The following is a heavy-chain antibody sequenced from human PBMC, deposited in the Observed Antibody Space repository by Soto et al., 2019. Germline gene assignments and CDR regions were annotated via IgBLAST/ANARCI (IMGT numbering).Heavy chain of an antibody. V-gene: IGHV3-53*01. CDR1: GFTVSNNY. J-gene: IGHJ4*02. CDR2: IYNGGST. D-gene: IGHD1-26*01. CDR3: ATYRWEWVKFSY. Sequence: GSLRLSCAASGFTVSNNYMTWVRQAPGKGLEWVSVIYNGGSTYYADSVKGRFTISRDNSKNTLYLQMNSLRAEDTAVYYCATYRWEWVKFSYWGQRILVSVSS.